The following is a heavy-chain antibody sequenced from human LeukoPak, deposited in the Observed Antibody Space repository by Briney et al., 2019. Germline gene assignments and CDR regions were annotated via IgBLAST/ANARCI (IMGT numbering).Heavy chain of an antibody. CDR1: GYTLTELS. J-gene: IGHJ5*02. V-gene: IGHV1-24*01. D-gene: IGHD2-2*01. CDR3: ATVRCSSTSCSWFDP. CDR2: FDPEDGET. Sequence: ASVKVSCKVSGYTLTELSMHWVRQAPGKRLEWMGGFDPEDGETIYAQKFQGRVTMTEDTSTDTAYMELSSLRSEDTAVYYCATVRCSSTSCSWFDPWGQGTLVTVSS.